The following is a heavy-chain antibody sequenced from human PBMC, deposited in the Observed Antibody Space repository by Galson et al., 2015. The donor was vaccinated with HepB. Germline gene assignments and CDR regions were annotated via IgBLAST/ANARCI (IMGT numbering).Heavy chain of an antibody. V-gene: IGHV4-4*07. CDR3: ARAQDSMTLPDWFDP. D-gene: IGHD3-22*01. CDR2: IYTSGST. CDR1: GGSISSYY. J-gene: IGHJ5*02. Sequence: ETLSLTCTVSGGSISSYYWSWIRQPAGKGLEWIGRIYTSGSTNYNPSLKSRVTMSVDTSKNQFSLKLSSVTAADTAVYYCARAQDSMTLPDWFDPWGQGTLVTVSS.